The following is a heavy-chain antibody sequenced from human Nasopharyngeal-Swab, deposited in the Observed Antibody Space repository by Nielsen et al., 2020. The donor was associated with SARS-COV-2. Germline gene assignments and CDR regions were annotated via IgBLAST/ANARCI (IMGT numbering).Heavy chain of an antibody. CDR3: AYTAAAVKNFGMDV. Sequence: SETLSLTCTVSGGSIGSGSYYWSWIRQPAGKGLEWIGRIYTSGSTNYNPSLKSRVTISVDTSKNQFSLKLSSVTAADTAVYYCAYTAAAVKNFGMDVWGQGTTVTVSS. D-gene: IGHD5-18*01. CDR2: IYTSGST. V-gene: IGHV4-61*02. CDR1: GGSIGSGSYY. J-gene: IGHJ6*02.